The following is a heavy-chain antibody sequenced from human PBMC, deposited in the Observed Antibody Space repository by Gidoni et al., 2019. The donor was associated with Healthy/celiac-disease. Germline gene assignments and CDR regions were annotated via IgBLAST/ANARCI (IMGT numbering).Heavy chain of an antibody. Sequence: QVQLVQPGAEVKKPGASVKVSCKPSGSTFTSYYMHWGRQAPGQGLEWMGIINPSGGSTSYAQKFQGRVTMTRDTSTSTVYMELSSLRSEDTAVYYCASGGSTMIMEHWGQGTLVTVSS. CDR2: INPSGGST. CDR3: ASGGSTMIMEH. J-gene: IGHJ1*01. D-gene: IGHD3-22*01. V-gene: IGHV1-46*03. CDR1: GSTFTSYY.